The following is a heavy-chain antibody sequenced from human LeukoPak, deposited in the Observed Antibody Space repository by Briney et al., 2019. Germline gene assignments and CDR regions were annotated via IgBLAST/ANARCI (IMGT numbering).Heavy chain of an antibody. CDR1: GFTFSSYA. CDR3: AKAAITMVRGGPYYFDY. J-gene: IGHJ4*02. CDR2: ISYDGSNK. V-gene: IGHV3-30*04. D-gene: IGHD3-10*01. Sequence: PGGSLRLSCAASGFTFSSYAMHWVRQAPGKGLEWVAVISYDGSNKYYADSVKGRFTISRDNAKNSLYLQMNSLRAEDTALYYCAKAAITMVRGGPYYFDYWGQGTLVTVSS.